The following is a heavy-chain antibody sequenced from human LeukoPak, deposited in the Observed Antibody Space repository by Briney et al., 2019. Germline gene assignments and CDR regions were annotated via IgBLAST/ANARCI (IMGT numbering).Heavy chain of an antibody. CDR2: ISYDGSNK. CDR3: AKDEMVRGVIIAPIDAFDI. CDR1: GFTFSSYG. J-gene: IGHJ3*02. V-gene: IGHV3-30*18. Sequence: GGSLRLSCAASGFTFSSYGMHWVRQAPGKGLEWVAVISYDGSNKYYADSVKGRFTISRDNSKNTLYLQMNSLRAEDTAVHYCAKDEMVRGVIIAPIDAFDIWGQGTMVTVSS. D-gene: IGHD3-10*01.